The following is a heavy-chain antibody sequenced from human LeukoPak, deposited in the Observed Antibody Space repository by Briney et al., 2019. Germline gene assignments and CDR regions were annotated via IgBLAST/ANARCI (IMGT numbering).Heavy chain of an antibody. J-gene: IGHJ5*02. Sequence: PSETLSLTCTVSGGSISSSSYYWSWIRQPPGKGLEWIGEINHSGSTNYNPSLKSRVTISVDTSKNQFSLKLSSVTAADTAVYYCAEGNTYYDILTGYSVWFDPWGQGTLVTVSS. CDR2: INHSGST. CDR1: GGSISSSSYY. V-gene: IGHV4-39*07. CDR3: AEGNTYYDILTGYSVWFDP. D-gene: IGHD3-9*01.